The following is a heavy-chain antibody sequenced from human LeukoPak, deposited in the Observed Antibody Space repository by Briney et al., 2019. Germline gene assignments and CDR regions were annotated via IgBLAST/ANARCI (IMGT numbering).Heavy chain of an antibody. D-gene: IGHD1-26*01. V-gene: IGHV3-74*01. CDR2: INSDGRSI. J-gene: IGHJ3*02. Sequence: GGSLRLFCAASGFTFSNYWVHWVRQAPGRGLVRVSRINSDGRSIIYADSVKGRFTISRDNAKNTLYLQMNSLRVEDTAVYYCARGGSPPEALGDALNIWGQRTMVTVSS. CDR1: GFTFSNYW. CDR3: ARGGSPPEALGDALNI.